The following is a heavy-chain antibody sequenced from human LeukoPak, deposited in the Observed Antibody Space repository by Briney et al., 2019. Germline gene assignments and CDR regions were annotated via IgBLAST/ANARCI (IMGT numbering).Heavy chain of an antibody. V-gene: IGHV1-2*02. CDR2: INPNSGGT. CDR3: AREPHYYDSSGSADY. Sequence: ASVKVSCKASGYTFTGYYMHWVRQAPGQGLEWMGWINPNSGGTNYAQKFQGRVTMTRDTSISTAYVELSRLRSDDTAVYYCAREPHYYDSSGSADYWGQGTLVTVSS. CDR1: GYTFTGYY. D-gene: IGHD3-22*01. J-gene: IGHJ4*02.